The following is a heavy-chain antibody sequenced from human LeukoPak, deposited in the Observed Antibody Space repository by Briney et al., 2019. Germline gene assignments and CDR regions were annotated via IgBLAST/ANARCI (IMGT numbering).Heavy chain of an antibody. CDR1: GFAFSSYE. Sequence: GGSLRLSCAASGFAFSSYEMNWVRQAPGKGLEWVSYISSTGDTIYYADSVKGRFTISRDNAKNSLYLQMNSLRAEDTAVYYCARDLQTGLAFDAWGQGTVVAVSS. CDR3: ARDLQTGLAFDA. CDR2: ISSTGDTI. J-gene: IGHJ3*01. D-gene: IGHD7-27*01. V-gene: IGHV3-48*03.